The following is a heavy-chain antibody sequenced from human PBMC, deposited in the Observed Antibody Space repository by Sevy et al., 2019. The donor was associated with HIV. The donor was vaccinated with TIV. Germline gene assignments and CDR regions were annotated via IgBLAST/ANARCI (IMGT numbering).Heavy chain of an antibody. CDR2: IYYSGST. D-gene: IGHD2-15*01. J-gene: IGHJ4*02. Sequence: SETLSLTCTVSGGSISSGGYYWSWIRQHPGKGLEWIGYIYYSGSTYYNPSLKIRVTISVDTSKNQFSLKLSSVTAADTAVYYCARVSYCSGGSCYYFDYWGQGTLVTVSS. V-gene: IGHV4-31*03. CDR3: ARVSYCSGGSCYYFDY. CDR1: GGSISSGGYY.